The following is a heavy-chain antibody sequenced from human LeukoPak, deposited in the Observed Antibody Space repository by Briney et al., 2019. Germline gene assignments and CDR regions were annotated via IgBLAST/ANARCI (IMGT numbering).Heavy chain of an antibody. CDR3: ARDPTRIVGALNWFDP. CDR1: GGTFSSYA. D-gene: IGHD1-26*01. CDR2: IIPIFGTA. V-gene: IGHV1-69*05. J-gene: IGHJ5*02. Sequence: GASVKVSCKASGGTFSSYAISWVRQAPGQGLEWMGGIIPIFGTANYAQKFQGRVTITTDTSTSTAYMELRSLRSDDTAVYYCARDPTRIVGALNWFDPWGQGTLVTVSS.